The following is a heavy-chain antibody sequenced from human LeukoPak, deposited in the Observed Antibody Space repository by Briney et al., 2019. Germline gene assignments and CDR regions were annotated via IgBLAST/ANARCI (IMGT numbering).Heavy chain of an antibody. Sequence: PGGSLRLSCAASGFTFSDYSMNWVRQAPGKGLEWVAVISYDGSNKYYADSVKGRFTISRDNSKNTLYLQMNSLRAEDTAVYYCAREHGSMGPIVGATHFQHWGQGTLVTVSS. V-gene: IGHV3-30*03. J-gene: IGHJ1*01. CDR3: AREHGSMGPIVGATHFQH. D-gene: IGHD1-26*01. CDR2: ISYDGSNK. CDR1: GFTFSDYS.